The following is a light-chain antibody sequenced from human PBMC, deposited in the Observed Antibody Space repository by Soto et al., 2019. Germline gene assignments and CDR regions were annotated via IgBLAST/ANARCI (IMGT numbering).Light chain of an antibody. V-gene: IGKV3-20*01. J-gene: IGKJ5*01. CDR2: GAS. Sequence: EMVMTQSPATLSVSPGERATLSCRASQSVSSKLAWYQQKPGQAPRLLIHGASTRATGIPDRFSGSGSGTDFTLTISRLEPEDFAVYYCQQYGSSLTFGQGTRLEIK. CDR1: QSVSSK. CDR3: QQYGSSLT.